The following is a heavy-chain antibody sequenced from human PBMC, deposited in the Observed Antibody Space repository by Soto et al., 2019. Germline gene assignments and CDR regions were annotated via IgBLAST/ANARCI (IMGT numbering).Heavy chain of an antibody. CDR2: IIPIFGTA. D-gene: IGHD2-15*01. CDR3: ARPTWGYCSGGSCYSGSYYYGMDV. Sequence: ASVKVSCKASGGTFSSYAISWVRQAPGQGLEWMGGIIPIFGTANYAQKFQGRVTITADESTSTAYMELSSLRSEDTAVYYCARPTWGYCSGGSCYSGSYYYGMDVWGQGTTVTVSS. J-gene: IGHJ6*02. CDR1: GGTFSSYA. V-gene: IGHV1-69*13.